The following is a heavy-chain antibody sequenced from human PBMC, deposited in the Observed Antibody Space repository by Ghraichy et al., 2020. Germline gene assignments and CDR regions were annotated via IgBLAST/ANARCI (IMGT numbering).Heavy chain of an antibody. D-gene: IGHD6-13*01. Sequence: GGSLRLSCAVSGFTFSSSNMNWVRQAPGKGLEWVSFISSTSNTINYADSVKGRFTISRDNAKNSLYLQMNSLRDEDTAVYYCANSLSSSSDFDYWGQGTLVTGSS. CDR2: ISSTSNTI. J-gene: IGHJ4*02. V-gene: IGHV3-48*02. CDR3: ANSLSSSSDFDY. CDR1: GFTFSSSN.